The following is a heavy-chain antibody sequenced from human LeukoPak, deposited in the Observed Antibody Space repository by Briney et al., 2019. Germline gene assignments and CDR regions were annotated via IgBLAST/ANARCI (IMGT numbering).Heavy chain of an antibody. CDR2: IRNKASGGTT. V-gene: IGHV3-49*03. J-gene: IGHJ4*02. CDR1: GFTFGGYS. Sequence: PGGSLRLSCTASGFTFGGYSMTWFRQAPGKGLEWVSFIRNKASGGTTEHAASVRGRFTTSRDDSKSIAYLQMNSLKTEDTALYYCTRDRIMTDFWGQGTLVTVSS. CDR3: TRDRIMTDF. D-gene: IGHD2-15*01.